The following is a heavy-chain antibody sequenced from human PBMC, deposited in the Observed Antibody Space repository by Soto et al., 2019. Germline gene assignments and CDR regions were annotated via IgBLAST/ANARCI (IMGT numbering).Heavy chain of an antibody. J-gene: IGHJ4*02. CDR3: ARPSGLLGQFSALVDY. V-gene: IGHV1-69*18. D-gene: IGHD6-6*01. Sequence: QVQLVQSGSEVRRPGSSVKVSCKASGGSFSNSAIAWVRQAPGQGLEWLGMIIPIFTTTNYAQKFKDRLTITADGSTSTVYMELSGLKSEDTAVSFCARPSGLLGQFSALVDYWGQGTLVTVSS. CDR1: GGSFSNSA. CDR2: IIPIFTTT.